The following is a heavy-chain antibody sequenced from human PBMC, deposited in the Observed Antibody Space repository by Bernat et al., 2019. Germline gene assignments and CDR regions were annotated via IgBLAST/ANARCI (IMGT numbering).Heavy chain of an antibody. D-gene: IGHD2-21*02. Sequence: EVQLVQSGAEVKTPGESLQISCKGSGYTFIDYWIGWVRLMPGRGLEWMGIMYPGNSDTKYSPSFQGLVTLSADNSITTAYLQWSSLKASETAMYYCTRALNGDFYFDYWGQGTPVTVSS. CDR3: TRALNGDFYFDY. J-gene: IGHJ4*02. V-gene: IGHV5-51*01. CDR1: GYTFIDYW. CDR2: MYPGNSDT.